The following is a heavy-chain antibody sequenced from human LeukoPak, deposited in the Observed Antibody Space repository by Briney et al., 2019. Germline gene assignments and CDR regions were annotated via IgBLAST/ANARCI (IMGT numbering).Heavy chain of an antibody. Sequence: QPGGSLRLSCAATGFIFSSYAMSWVRQAPGKGLEWVSGISASGGNPYYADSVKGRFTISRDNSENTLNLQMNSLRAEDTAVYYCAKARAGDITAAFNYWGQGTLVTVSS. D-gene: IGHD6-13*01. J-gene: IGHJ4*02. CDR3: AKARAGDITAAFNY. V-gene: IGHV3-23*01. CDR1: GFIFSSYA. CDR2: ISASGGNP.